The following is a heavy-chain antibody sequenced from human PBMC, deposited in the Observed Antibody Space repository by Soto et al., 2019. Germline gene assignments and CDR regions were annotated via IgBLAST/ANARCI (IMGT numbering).Heavy chain of an antibody. CDR2: IWFDGSKE. CDR1: TSNFNYYA. J-gene: IGHJ5*02. Sequence: QVQLVESGGGVVQPGRPLRLSCAASTSNFNYYAMHWVRQAPAKGLEWVAVIWFDGSKEYYADSAKGRFTISRDNSKNMVYLEMKSLRVEDTAVYYCARGAGEGQRQGDWFDPWGQGTLVTVSP. CDR3: ARGAGEGQRQGDWFDP. D-gene: IGHD6-25*01. V-gene: IGHV3-33*01.